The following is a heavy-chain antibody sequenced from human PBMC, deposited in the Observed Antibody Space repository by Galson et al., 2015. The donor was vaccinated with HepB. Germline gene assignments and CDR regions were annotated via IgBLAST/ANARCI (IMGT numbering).Heavy chain of an antibody. D-gene: IGHD3-16*01. CDR3: AKIWAFGDYYYFGMDV. CDR2: VSYDGNNK. Sequence: SLRLSCAASGFTFNSYGMHWVRQAPGKGLEWVAIVSYDGNNKNYADSVKGRFTISRDNSKNTLSLQMNSLRVEDTAVYYCAKIWAFGDYYYFGMDVWGQGTTVTVSS. J-gene: IGHJ6*02. V-gene: IGHV3-30*18. CDR1: GFTFNSYG.